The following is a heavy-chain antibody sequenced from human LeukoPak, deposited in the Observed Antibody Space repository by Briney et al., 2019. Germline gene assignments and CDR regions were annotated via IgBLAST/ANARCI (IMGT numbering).Heavy chain of an antibody. CDR3: AKASYGDDFDY. CDR2: ISWNSGTI. Sequence: SGGSLRLSCAASGFAFDDFAMHWVRQAPGKGLEWVSAISWNSGTIAYTDSVKGRFTISRDNANEFLYLEMNSLSPEDMAVYYCAKASYGDDFDYWGQGTLVTVSS. J-gene: IGHJ4*02. CDR1: GFAFDDFA. D-gene: IGHD5-18*01. V-gene: IGHV3-9*03.